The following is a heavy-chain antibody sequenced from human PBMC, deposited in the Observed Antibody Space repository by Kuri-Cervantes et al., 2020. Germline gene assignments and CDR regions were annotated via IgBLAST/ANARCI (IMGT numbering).Heavy chain of an antibody. V-gene: IGHV1-46*01. Sequence: ASVKVSCKASGYTFTNYYIHWVRQAPGQGLEWMGIINPSGGSTSYAQKFQGRVTMTRDTSTSTVYMELSSLRSDDTAVYYCARDRGSGWYFPIVAGGRSGYFDYWGQGTLVTVSS. D-gene: IGHD6-19*01. CDR2: INPSGGST. CDR1: GYTFTNYY. CDR3: ARDRGSGWYFPIVAGGRSGYFDY. J-gene: IGHJ4*02.